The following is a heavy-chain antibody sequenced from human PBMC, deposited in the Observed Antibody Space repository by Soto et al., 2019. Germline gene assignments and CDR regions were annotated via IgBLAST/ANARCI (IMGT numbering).Heavy chain of an antibody. CDR1: GYSISSSNW. CDR2: IYYSGST. D-gene: IGHD4-17*01. Sequence: SETLSLTCAVSGYSISSSNWWGWIRQPPGKGLEWIGYIYYSGSTYYNPSLKSRVTMSVDTSKNQFSLKLSSVTAVDTAVYYCARIPGDDGIRRNDAFDIWGQGTMVTVSS. J-gene: IGHJ3*02. CDR3: ARIPGDDGIRRNDAFDI. V-gene: IGHV4-28*01.